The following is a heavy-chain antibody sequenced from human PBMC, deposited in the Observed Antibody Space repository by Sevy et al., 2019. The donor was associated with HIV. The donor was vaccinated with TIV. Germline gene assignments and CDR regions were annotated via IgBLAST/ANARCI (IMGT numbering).Heavy chain of an antibody. D-gene: IGHD3-22*01. V-gene: IGHV3-21*01. J-gene: IGHJ3*02. Sequence: GGSLRLSCAASGFTFSSYSMNWVRQAPGKGLEWVSSISSSSSYIYYADSVKGRFTISRDNVKNSLYLQMNSLRAEDTAVYYCAASHRYYDSSGYSAAFDIWGQGTMVTVSS. CDR3: AASHRYYDSSGYSAAFDI. CDR2: ISSSSSYI. CDR1: GFTFSSYS.